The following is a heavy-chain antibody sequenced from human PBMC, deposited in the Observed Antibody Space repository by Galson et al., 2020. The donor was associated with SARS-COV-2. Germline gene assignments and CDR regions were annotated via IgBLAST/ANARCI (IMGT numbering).Heavy chain of an antibody. CDR1: GGSITSGGYY. Sequence: PSETLSLTCTVSGGSITSGGYYWNWIRQRPGKGLEWIGFIFHSGSTYYNPSLKSRLTISVDTSKNQFSLKLSSVTAADTAVYYCARDEYDSIGFNACDIWGQGTMVTVSS. CDR2: IFHSGST. D-gene: IGHD3-22*01. J-gene: IGHJ3*02. CDR3: ARDEYDSIGFNACDI. V-gene: IGHV4-31*03.